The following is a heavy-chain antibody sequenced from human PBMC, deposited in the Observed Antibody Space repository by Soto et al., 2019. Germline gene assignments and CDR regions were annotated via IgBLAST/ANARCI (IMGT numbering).Heavy chain of an antibody. CDR2: ISAYNGNT. CDR1: GYTFTSYG. CDR3: ARGHYYDSSGSIPGAAYYYYYGMDV. D-gene: IGHD3-22*01. J-gene: IGHJ6*02. Sequence: ASVKVSCKASGYTFTSYGISWVRQAPGQGLEWMGWISAYNGNTNYAQKLQGRVTMTTDTSTSTAYMALRSLRSDDTAVYYCARGHYYDSSGSIPGAAYYYYYGMDVWGQGTTVTVSS. V-gene: IGHV1-18*01.